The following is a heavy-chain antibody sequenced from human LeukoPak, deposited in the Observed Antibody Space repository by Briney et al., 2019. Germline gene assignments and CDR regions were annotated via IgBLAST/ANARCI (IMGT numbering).Heavy chain of an antibody. CDR1: GFTFSNYW. V-gene: IGHV3-7*03. D-gene: IGHD3-16*01. J-gene: IGHJ6*02. CDR3: ARGGGLDV. Sequence: GGSLRLSCAASGFTFSNYWMNWARQAPGKGLEWVASINHNGNVNYYVDSVKGRFTISRDNAKNSLYLQMSNLRAEDTAVYFCARGGGLDVWGQGATVTVSS. CDR2: INHNGNVN.